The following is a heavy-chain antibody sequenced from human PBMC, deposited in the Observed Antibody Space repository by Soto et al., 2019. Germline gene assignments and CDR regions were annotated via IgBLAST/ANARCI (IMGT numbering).Heavy chain of an antibody. D-gene: IGHD6-19*01. CDR2: IYNGEST. Sequence: QMQLQESGPGLVKPSETMSLTCTASGASISNYYWNWIRQPPGKGLEWIRHIYNGESTNYNPSLKSRVTISVDTSKNQFSLKLGSVTAADTAVYYCAQTTGWPGFDYWGQGILVTVSS. CDR1: GASISNYY. J-gene: IGHJ4*02. V-gene: IGHV4-59*01. CDR3: AQTTGWPGFDY.